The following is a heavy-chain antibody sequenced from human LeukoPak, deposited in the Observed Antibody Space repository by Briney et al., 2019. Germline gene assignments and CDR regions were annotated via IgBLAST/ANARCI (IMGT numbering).Heavy chain of an antibody. J-gene: IGHJ3*02. CDR1: GYTFTSYG. CDR2: TSAYNGNT. D-gene: IGHD2-21*01. CDR3: ARGNPLISRLGDAFDI. V-gene: IGHV1-18*01. Sequence: ASVKVSCKASGYTFTSYGISWVRQAPGQGLEWMGWTSAYNGNTNYAQKLQGRVTMTTDTSTSTAYMELRSLRSDDTAVYYCARGNPLISRLGDAFDIWGQGTMVTVSS.